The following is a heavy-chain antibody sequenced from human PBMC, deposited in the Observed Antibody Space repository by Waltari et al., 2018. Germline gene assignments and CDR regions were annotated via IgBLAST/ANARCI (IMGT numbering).Heavy chain of an antibody. CDR1: GFTVSSNY. J-gene: IGHJ6*02. Sequence: SGFTVSSNYMSWVRQAPGKGLEWVSVIYSGGSTYYADSVKGRFTISRDNSKNTLYLQMNSLRAEDTAVYYCARDSGSSWYPYYYYGMDVWGQGTTVTVSS. CDR2: IYSGGST. V-gene: IGHV3-53*01. D-gene: IGHD6-13*01. CDR3: ARDSGSSWYPYYYYGMDV.